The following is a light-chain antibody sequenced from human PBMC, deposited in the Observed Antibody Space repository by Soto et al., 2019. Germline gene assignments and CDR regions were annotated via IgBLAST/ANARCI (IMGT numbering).Light chain of an antibody. J-gene: IGKJ1*01. CDR3: QQFNYWPPWT. V-gene: IGKV3-15*01. CDR2: GAS. Sequence: EVVMTQSPATLSVSPVERVTLSCMASQRISNNVAWYQQRPGQTPRLLIYGASTRASGVPARFSGSGFGADFTLTISGLQSEDVAIYYCQQFNYWPPWTFGQGTKVDIK. CDR1: QRISNN.